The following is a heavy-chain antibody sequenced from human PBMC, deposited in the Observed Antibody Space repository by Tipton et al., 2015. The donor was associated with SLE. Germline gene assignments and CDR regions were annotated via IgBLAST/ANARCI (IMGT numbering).Heavy chain of an antibody. J-gene: IGHJ4*02. CDR1: GGSISSSSYY. CDR3: ARGRYSSSWYDY. CDR2: INHSGST. V-gene: IGHV4-39*07. D-gene: IGHD6-13*01. Sequence: TLSLTCTVSGGSISSSSYYWGWIRQPPGKGLEWIGEINHSGSTNYNPSLKSRVTISVDTSKNQFSLKLSSVTAADTAVYYCARGRYSSSWYDYWGQGTLVTVSS.